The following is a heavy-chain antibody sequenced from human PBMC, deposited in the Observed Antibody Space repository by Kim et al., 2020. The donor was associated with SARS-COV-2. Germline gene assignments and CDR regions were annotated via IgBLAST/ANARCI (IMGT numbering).Heavy chain of an antibody. CDR1: GGSVSSGSYY. V-gene: IGHV4-61*01. CDR3: ARDLAMVREFDY. Sequence: SETLSLTCTVSGGSVSSGSYYWSWIRQPPGKGLEWIGYIYYSGSTNYNPSLKSRVTISVDTSKNQFSLKLSSVTAADTAVYYCARDLAMVREFDYWGQGTLVTVSS. D-gene: IGHD3-10*01. CDR2: IYYSGST. J-gene: IGHJ4*02.